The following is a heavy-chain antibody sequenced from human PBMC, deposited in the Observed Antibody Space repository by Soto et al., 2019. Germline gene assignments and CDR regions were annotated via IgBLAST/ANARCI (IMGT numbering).Heavy chain of an antibody. CDR2: INPSGGDT. Sequence: SVKVSCKASGYTFTKYYMHWVRQAPGQGLEWMGLINPSGGDTAYAQKIQGRVTMTRDTSTSTVYMELRSLRSEDTAGYYCASRDYYYGMDVWGQATTVTVSS. CDR3: ASRDYYYGMDV. V-gene: IGHV1-46*01. CDR1: GYTFTKYY. J-gene: IGHJ6*02.